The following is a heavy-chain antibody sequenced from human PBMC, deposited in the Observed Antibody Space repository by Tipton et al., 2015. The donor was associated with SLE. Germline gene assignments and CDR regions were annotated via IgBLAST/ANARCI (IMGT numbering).Heavy chain of an antibody. CDR2: IHYSGST. Sequence: TLSLTCTVSDASMNYYYWTWIRQPPGKGLEWIGYIHYSGSTNCDTSLKSRVTISVDTSKNRFSLKLSSVTAADTAVYYCARVPAFYYYYMDVWGKGTTVTVSS. V-gene: IGHV4-59*01. CDR3: ARVPAFYYYYMDV. J-gene: IGHJ6*03. CDR1: DASMNYYY. D-gene: IGHD2-2*01.